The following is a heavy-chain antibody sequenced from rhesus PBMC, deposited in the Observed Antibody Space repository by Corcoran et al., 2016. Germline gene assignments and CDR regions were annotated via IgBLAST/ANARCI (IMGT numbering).Heavy chain of an antibody. CDR2: ISGSGGST. CDR3: ARGWLAAGPRLDV. V-gene: IGHV4-173*01. Sequence: LQLPESGPGLVKPSETLSLTCAVSGVSISRYSWIWIRKAPGKGLKWIGRISGSGGSTGYNPSLKSRVTISTDTSTNQFSLKLSSVTAADTAVYYCARGWLAAGPRLDVWGRGVLVTVSS. J-gene: IGHJ5-2*02. CDR1: GVSISRYS. D-gene: IGHD6-13*01.